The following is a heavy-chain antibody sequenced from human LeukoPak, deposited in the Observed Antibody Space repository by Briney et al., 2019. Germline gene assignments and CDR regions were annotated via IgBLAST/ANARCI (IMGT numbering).Heavy chain of an antibody. CDR1: GVTLSNYA. Sequence: GGSLRLSCVASGVTLSNYAMSWARQAPGKGLEWVSGISSSGSGGNTYYADSVKGRFTISRDSSRNTLFLHMNTLRAEDTAIYYCAKDRTVGVSYWYFDLWGRGTLVTVSS. CDR2: ISSSGSGGNT. CDR3: AKDRTVGVSYWYFDL. D-gene: IGHD4-23*01. V-gene: IGHV3-23*01. J-gene: IGHJ2*01.